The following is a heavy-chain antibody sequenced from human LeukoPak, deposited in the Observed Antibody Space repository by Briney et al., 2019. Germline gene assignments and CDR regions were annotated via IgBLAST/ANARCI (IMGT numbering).Heavy chain of an antibody. J-gene: IGHJ4*02. V-gene: IGHV1-2*02. CDR3: ARDPYYYDSSEMGSFDY. D-gene: IGHD3-22*01. CDR2: INPNSGGT. CDR1: GYTFTGYY. Sequence: ASVKVSCKASGYTFTGYYMHWVRQAPGQGLEWMGWINPNSGGTNYAQKFQGRVTMTRDTSISTAYMELSRPRSDDTAVYYCARDPYYYDSSEMGSFDYWGQGTLVTVSS.